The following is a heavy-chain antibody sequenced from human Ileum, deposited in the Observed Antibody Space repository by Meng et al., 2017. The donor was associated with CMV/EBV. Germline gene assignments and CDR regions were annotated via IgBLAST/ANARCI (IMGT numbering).Heavy chain of an antibody. D-gene: IGHD3-9*01. CDR2: INQSGST. CDR1: GESFSGYY. Sequence: QVQLHQWDAGLLKPPETLSLTCAVYGESFSGYYWDWIRQSPGKGLEWIGQINQSGSTNYNPSLKSRVTISVDTSKNQFSLKLSSVTAADAAMYYCARGRRYLFYWSQGTLVTVSS. J-gene: IGHJ4*02. V-gene: IGHV4-34*01. CDR3: ARGRRYLFY.